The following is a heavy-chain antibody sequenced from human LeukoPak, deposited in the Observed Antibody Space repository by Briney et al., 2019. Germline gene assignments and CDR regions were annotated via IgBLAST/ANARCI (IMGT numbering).Heavy chain of an antibody. CDR1: RFIFSSYA. V-gene: IGHV3-30*04. D-gene: IGHD3-22*01. CDR3: ARALFTMIIEASFDY. Sequence: GRSLRLSCAASRFIFSSYAMHWVRQAPGKGLKWVAIMSYDGTNKYYADSVEGRFTISRDNSKNTLYLQMNSLRPEDTAVYYCARALFTMIIEASFDYWGQGTLVTVSS. J-gene: IGHJ4*02. CDR2: MSYDGTNK.